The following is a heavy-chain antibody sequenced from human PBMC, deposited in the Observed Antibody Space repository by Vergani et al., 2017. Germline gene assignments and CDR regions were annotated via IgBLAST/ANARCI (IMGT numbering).Heavy chain of an antibody. V-gene: IGHV4-61*02. Sequence: QVKLQESGPGLLKPSQTLSLTCTVSGESIRSGSHYWSWIRQPAGKGPEWIGHIHTGGSTDLNPSFKSRVSISVDTSKSQFSLKLNSVTVADTAVYYWARPRQIFTSGSCPAIWGQGTLVTVS. CDR3: ARPRQIFTSGSCPAI. J-gene: IGHJ4*02. D-gene: IGHD1-26*01. CDR1: GESIRSGSHY. CDR2: IHTGGST.